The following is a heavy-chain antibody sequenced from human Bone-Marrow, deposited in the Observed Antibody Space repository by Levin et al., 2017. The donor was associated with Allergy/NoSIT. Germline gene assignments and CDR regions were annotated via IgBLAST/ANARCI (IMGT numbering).Heavy chain of an antibody. CDR1: GGSLTNGDYY. V-gene: IGHV4-30-4*01. CDR2: IYYSGST. D-gene: IGHD3-16*02. CDR3: ARAAYYEFVWGSFRFFDH. Sequence: SETLSLTCAVSGGSLTNGDYYWSWIRQSPGKGLEWIGYIYYSGSTYYNPSLKSRVLISIDTSANQFSLKLKSVTAADTAVYFCARAAYYEFVWGSFRFFDHWGQGSLVTVSS. J-gene: IGHJ4*02.